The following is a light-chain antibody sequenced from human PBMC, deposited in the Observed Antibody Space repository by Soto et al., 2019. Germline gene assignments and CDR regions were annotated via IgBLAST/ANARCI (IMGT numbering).Light chain of an antibody. CDR3: QQYYTFPYT. J-gene: IGKJ2*01. CDR2: GTS. CDR1: QAISSH. Sequence: VIWMTQSPSLISASTGDRVNISCRMSQAISSHLAWYQQKPGQAPNLLLFGTSTLQNGVPSRFSGSGSGTDFILSISSLQSEDFATYYCQQYYTFPYTFGRGTKV. V-gene: IGKV1D-8*01.